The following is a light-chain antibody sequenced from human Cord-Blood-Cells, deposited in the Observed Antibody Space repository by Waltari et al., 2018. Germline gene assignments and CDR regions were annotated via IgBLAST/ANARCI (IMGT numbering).Light chain of an antibody. Sequence: AIRMTQSPSSLSASTGDRVTITCRASQGISSYLAWYQQKPGKAPKLLIYAASTLQSGVPSRFSGSGSGTDFTLTISCLQSEDFATYYCQQYYSYLRTFGQG. CDR3: QQYYSYLRT. CDR1: QGISSY. V-gene: IGKV1-8*01. J-gene: IGKJ1*01. CDR2: AAS.